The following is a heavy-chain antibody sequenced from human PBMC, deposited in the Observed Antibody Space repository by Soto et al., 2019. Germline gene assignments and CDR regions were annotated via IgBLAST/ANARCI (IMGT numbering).Heavy chain of an antibody. Sequence: CKGSGYSFTSYWIGWVRQMPGKGLEWMGIIYPGDSDTRYSPSFQGQVTISTDKSISTAYLQWSSLKASDTAMYYCATTLVVPAARDAFDIWGQGTMVTVSS. J-gene: IGHJ3*02. V-gene: IGHV5-51*01. CDR2: IYPGDSDT. D-gene: IGHD2-2*01. CDR3: ATTLVVPAARDAFDI. CDR1: GYSFTSYW.